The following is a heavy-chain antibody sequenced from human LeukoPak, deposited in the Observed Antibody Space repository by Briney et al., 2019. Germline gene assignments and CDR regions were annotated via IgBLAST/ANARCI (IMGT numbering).Heavy chain of an antibody. CDR3: ARLAYSSDYYHYFDH. CDR1: GGSISSSSYY. Sequence: SETLSLTCTVSGGSISSSSYYWGWIRQPPGKGLEWIGSISYSGSTDYNASLNSRLTISVDTSKNQFSLKLSSVTAADTAVYYCARLAYSSDYYHYFDHWGQGTLVTVSS. D-gene: IGHD6-19*01. CDR2: ISYSGST. V-gene: IGHV4-39*01. J-gene: IGHJ4*02.